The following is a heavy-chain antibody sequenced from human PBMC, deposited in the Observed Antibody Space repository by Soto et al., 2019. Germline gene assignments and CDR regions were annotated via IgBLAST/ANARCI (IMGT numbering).Heavy chain of an antibody. CDR3: AKGWTTGGLDGGSH. V-gene: IGHV3-30*18. Sequence: EGSLRLSGVASGFSFSSYGMHWFRQAPGKGLDWVTVISYDGSNKYYADSLKGRFTISRDNSKNTLYLQMNSLRAEDTAVSYCAKGWTTGGLDGGSHWPQGTLVTVSS. J-gene: IGHJ4*02. CDR2: ISYDGSNK. CDR1: GFSFSSYG. D-gene: IGHD4-17*01.